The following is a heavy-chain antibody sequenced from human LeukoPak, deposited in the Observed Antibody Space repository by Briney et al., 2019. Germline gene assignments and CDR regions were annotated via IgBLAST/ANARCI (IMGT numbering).Heavy chain of an antibody. D-gene: IGHD5-12*01. Sequence: PSETLSLTCTVSGGSISSSYWSWIRQPPGKGLEWIGYIYYSGSTNYNPSLKSRVTMSVDMSKNQFSLKLSSVTAADTAVYYCARHSNSGYADWFDPWGQGTLVTVSS. CDR3: ARHSNSGYADWFDP. CDR2: IYYSGST. J-gene: IGHJ5*02. V-gene: IGHV4-59*08. CDR1: GGSISSSY.